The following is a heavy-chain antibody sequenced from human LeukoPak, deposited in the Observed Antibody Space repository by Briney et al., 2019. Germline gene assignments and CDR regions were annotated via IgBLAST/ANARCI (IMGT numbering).Heavy chain of an antibody. V-gene: IGHV3-33*01. Sequence: PGRSLRLSCAASGFTFSSYGMHWVRQAPGKGLEWVAVIWYDGSNKYYADSVKGRFTISRDNSKNTLYLQMNSLRAEDTAVYYCARGSRVYDRSGFHTWHDYWGHGTLVTVSS. CDR2: IWYDGSNK. J-gene: IGHJ4*03. CDR1: GFTFSSYG. CDR3: ARGSRVYDRSGFHTWHDY. D-gene: IGHD3-22*01.